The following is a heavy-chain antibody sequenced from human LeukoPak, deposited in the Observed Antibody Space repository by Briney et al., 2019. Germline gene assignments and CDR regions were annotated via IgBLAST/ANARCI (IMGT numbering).Heavy chain of an antibody. D-gene: IGHD3-16*01. Sequence: PGGSLTLSCAVSGFTVSDDYMAWVRLAPGRGLEWISYISNTGSPIYFADSVKGRFTISRDNAKNSLYLQMNSLRAEDTAVYYCARSGEGQLSGWGQGTLVTVSS. CDR2: ISNTGSPI. CDR1: GFTVSDDY. V-gene: IGHV3-11*01. J-gene: IGHJ4*02. CDR3: ARSGEGQLSG.